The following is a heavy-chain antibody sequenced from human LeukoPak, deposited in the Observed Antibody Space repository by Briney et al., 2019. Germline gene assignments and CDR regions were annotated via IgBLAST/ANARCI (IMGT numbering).Heavy chain of an antibody. Sequence: PGGSLRLSCAASGFTFSTYAMSWVRQAPGKGLEWVSSISGSATNTYYADSVKGRFTISRDKSKNTLDLQMNSLRAEDTAVYYCARDLLRATVAHDYWGQGTLVTVSS. V-gene: IGHV3-23*01. CDR3: ARDLLRATVAHDY. CDR2: ISGSATNT. CDR1: GFTFSTYA. J-gene: IGHJ4*02. D-gene: IGHD2-15*01.